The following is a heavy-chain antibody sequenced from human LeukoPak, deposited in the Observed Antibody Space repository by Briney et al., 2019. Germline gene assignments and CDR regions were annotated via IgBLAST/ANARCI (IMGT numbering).Heavy chain of an antibody. V-gene: IGHV3-23*01. J-gene: IGHJ4*02. CDR3: AKFSQLYYFDY. D-gene: IGHD2-2*01. CDR1: GFTFNIYA. Sequence: GGSLRLSCAASGFTFNIYAMSWVRQAPGKGLEWVSSITSNGAGTFYADSVKDRFTISRDNSKNTLYLQMNSLRAEDTAVYYCAKFSQLYYFDYWGQGTLVTVSS. CDR2: ITSNGAGT.